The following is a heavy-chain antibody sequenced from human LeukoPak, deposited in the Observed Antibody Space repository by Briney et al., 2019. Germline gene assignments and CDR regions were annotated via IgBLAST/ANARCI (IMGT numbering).Heavy chain of an antibody. V-gene: IGHV4-61*01. J-gene: IGHJ4*02. D-gene: IGHD6-19*01. CDR1: GGSVSSGSFY. CDR3: ARSPYSSGWYTF. Sequence: SETLSLTCTVSGGSVSSGSFYWNWIRQPPGKGLEWIGYFYYSGSTNYNPSLKSRVTISLDTSKNQFSLKLSSVTAADTAVYYCARSPYSSGWYTFWGQGTLVTVSS. CDR2: FYYSGST.